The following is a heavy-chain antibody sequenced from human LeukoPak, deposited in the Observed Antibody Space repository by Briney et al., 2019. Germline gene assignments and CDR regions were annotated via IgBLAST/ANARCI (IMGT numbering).Heavy chain of an antibody. CDR1: GGSISSYY. D-gene: IGHD3-9*01. V-gene: IGHV4-59*08. J-gene: IGHJ6*02. CDR3: ASDTYYHGLGV. CDR2: IHYSGST. Sequence: PSETLSLTCTVSGGSISSYYWSWIRQPPGKGLEWIGYIHYSGSTNYNPSLKSRVTISVDTSKKQFTLKLSSVTAADTAVYYCASDTYYHGLGVWGQGTTVTVPS.